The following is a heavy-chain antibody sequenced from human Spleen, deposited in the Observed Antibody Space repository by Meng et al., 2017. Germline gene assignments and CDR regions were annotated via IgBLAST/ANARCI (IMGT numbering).Heavy chain of an antibody. D-gene: IGHD2-21*01. CDR2: INHSGST. Sequence: QSQPQQWGAPLLNPSETLSLTCGVYGGSFSGYYWSWIRQPPGKGLEWIREINHSGSTYYNPSLKSRVTISVDTSKNQFSLKLSSVTAADTAVYYCARGQTTVVMEFAGFDYWDQGALVTVSS. CDR1: GGSFSGYY. J-gene: IGHJ4*02. V-gene: IGHV4-34*01. CDR3: ARGQTTVVMEFAGFDY.